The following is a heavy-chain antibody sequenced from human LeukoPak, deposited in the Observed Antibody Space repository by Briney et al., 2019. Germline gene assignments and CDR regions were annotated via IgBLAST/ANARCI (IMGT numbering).Heavy chain of an antibody. V-gene: IGHV1-18*01. Sequence: ASVKVSCKASGYTFTSYGISWVRQAPGQGLEWMGWISAYNGNTNYAQKLQGRVTMTTDTSTSTAYMELRSLRSDDTAVYYCARFPITIFGVVKVESENYYYYMDVWGKGTTVTVSS. CDR2: ISAYNGNT. D-gene: IGHD3-3*01. CDR1: GYTFTSYG. J-gene: IGHJ6*03. CDR3: ARFPITIFGVVKVESENYYYYMDV.